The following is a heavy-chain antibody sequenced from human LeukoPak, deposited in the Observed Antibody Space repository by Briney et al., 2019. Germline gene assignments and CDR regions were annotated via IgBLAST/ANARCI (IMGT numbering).Heavy chain of an antibody. D-gene: IGHD6-13*01. CDR1: GYSISSGYY. Sequence: SETLSLTCSVSGYSISSGYYWGWIRQPPGKGLEWIGSIYHSGSTYYNPSLKSRVTISVDTSKNQFSLKLSSVTAADTAVYYCARLGSSSYYYYYMDVWGKGTTVTVSS. CDR2: IYHSGST. V-gene: IGHV4-38-2*02. J-gene: IGHJ6*03. CDR3: ARLGSSSYYYYYMDV.